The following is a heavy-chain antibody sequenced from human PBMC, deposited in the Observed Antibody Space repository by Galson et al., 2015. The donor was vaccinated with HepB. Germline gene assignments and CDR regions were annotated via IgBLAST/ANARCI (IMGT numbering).Heavy chain of an antibody. V-gene: IGHV1-2*02. CDR3: ALPPGFWSGYYWAHKKHYAFDI. CDR2: INPNSGGT. J-gene: IGHJ3*02. CDR1: GYTFTGYY. Sequence: SVKVSCKASGYTFTGYYMHWVRQAPGQGLEWMGWINPNSGGTNYAQKFQGRVTMTRDTSISTAYMELSRLRSDDTAVYYCALPPGFWSGYYWAHKKHYAFDIWGQGTMVTVSS. D-gene: IGHD3-3*01.